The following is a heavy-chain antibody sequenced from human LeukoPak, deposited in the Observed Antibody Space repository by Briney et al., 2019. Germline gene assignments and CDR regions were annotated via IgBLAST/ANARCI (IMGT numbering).Heavy chain of an antibody. CDR2: IRYGGSNK. Sequence: GGSLTLPCARWGFTFSSYGIHGFRRARGRGLEGVAFIRYGGSNKYYADSVKGRFNISRDNSKNTLYLQMNSLRAEDTAVYYCAKDQYYYGSGSDYWGQGTLVTVSS. V-gene: IGHV3-30*02. J-gene: IGHJ4*02. D-gene: IGHD3-10*01. CDR1: GFTFSSYG. CDR3: AKDQYYYGSGSDY.